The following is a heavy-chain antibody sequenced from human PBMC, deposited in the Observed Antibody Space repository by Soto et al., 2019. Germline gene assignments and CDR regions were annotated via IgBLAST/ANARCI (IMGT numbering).Heavy chain of an antibody. Sequence: GGSLRLSCAASGFTFSSYSMNWVRQAPGKGLEWVSSISTGSSYIYYADSVKGRFTISRDNAKNSLYLQMNSLRAEDTAVYYCARVYGQGNRGGGFPYYSGMDVWGQGTTVTVSS. J-gene: IGHJ6*02. CDR1: GFTFSSYS. CDR2: ISTGSSYI. D-gene: IGHD3-10*01. CDR3: ARVYGQGNRGGGFPYYSGMDV. V-gene: IGHV3-21*01.